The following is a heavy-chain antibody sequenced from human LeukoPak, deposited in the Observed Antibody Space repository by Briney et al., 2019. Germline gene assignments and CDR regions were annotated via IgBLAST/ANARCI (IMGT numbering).Heavy chain of an antibody. V-gene: IGHV3-7*01. CDR1: GFTFSGYW. Sequence: PGGSVRLSCAASGFTFSGYWMSWVRQAPGKGLEWVANINLDGSVRHYVDSARGRFTISRDNAKNSLYLQMNSLRAEDTALYYCATSDDSSGSDWGQGTLVTVSS. D-gene: IGHD3-22*01. CDR2: INLDGSVR. CDR3: ATSDDSSGSD. J-gene: IGHJ4*02.